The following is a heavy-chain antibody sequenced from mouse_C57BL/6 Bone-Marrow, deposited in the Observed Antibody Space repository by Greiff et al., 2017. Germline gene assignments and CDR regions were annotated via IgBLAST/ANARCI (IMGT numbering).Heavy chain of an antibody. CDR1: GYTFTSYG. CDR2: IYPRSGNT. V-gene: IGHV1-81*01. Sequence: QVQLQQSGAELARPGASVKLSCEASGYTFTSYGISWVKQRPGQGLEWIGEIYPRSGNTYYNEKFKGKATLTSDKSSSTAYMELRSLTSEDSAVYFCARNERFAYWGQGTLVTVSA. J-gene: IGHJ3*01. CDR3: ARNERFAY.